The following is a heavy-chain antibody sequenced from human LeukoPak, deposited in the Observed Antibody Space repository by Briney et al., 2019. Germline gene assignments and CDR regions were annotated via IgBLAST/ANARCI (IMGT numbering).Heavy chain of an antibody. D-gene: IGHD2-21*02. CDR1: GYTFTGYY. CDR2: IHPNSGGT. Sequence: ASVKVSCKASGYTFTGYYMHWVRQAPGQGLEWMGWIHPNSGGTNFAQNFQGRVTMTRDTSISTAYMELSRLISDDTAVYYCAGIASSGPTCSVDCYPDYWGQGTLVTVSS. CDR3: AGIASSGPTCSVDCYPDY. J-gene: IGHJ4*02. V-gene: IGHV1-2*02.